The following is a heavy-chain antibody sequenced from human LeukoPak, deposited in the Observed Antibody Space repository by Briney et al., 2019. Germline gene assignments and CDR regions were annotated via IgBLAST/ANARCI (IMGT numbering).Heavy chain of an antibody. CDR1: GGSFSGFY. J-gene: IGHJ2*01. CDR3: ARVPKYFDL. V-gene: IGHV4-34*01. CDR2: INHRGST. Sequence: PSETLSLTCAVYGGSFSGFYWSWIRQPPGKGLEWIGEINHRGSTNYNPSLKSRVTISVDTSKNQFSLKLGSVTAADTAVYYCARVPKYFDLWGRGTLVTVSS.